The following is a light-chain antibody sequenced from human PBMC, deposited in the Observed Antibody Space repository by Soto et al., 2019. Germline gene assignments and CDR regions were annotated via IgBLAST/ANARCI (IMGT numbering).Light chain of an antibody. J-gene: IGKJ1*01. CDR1: QDINVY. CDR2: DAS. CDR3: QQYNSLSWT. Sequence: HMPRSTSYALASIGATVTITCRASQDINVYLNWYQQKPGKVPKLLIYDASSLESGVPSRFSGSGSGTEFTLSISSLQPDDFATYYCQQYNSLSWTLGQGTKVDIK. V-gene: IGKV1-5*01.